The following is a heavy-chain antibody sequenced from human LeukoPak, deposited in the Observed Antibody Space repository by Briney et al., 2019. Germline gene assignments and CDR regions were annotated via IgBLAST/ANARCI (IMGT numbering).Heavy chain of an antibody. CDR3: ARVRYCSADICSGGDAFDI. J-gene: IGHJ3*02. CDR1: GGSINNYY. Sequence: SETLSLTCTVSGGSINNYYWSWIRQPAGKGLEWIGRIYTRGSTNYNPSLKSRVTMSVDTSKSQFPLKLSSVTAADTAVYYCARVRYCSADICSGGDAFDIWGQGTMVSVSS. D-gene: IGHD2-15*01. V-gene: IGHV4-4*07. CDR2: IYTRGST.